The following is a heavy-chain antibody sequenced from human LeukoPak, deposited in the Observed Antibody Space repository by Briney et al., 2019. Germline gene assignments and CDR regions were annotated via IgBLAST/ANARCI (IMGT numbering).Heavy chain of an antibody. CDR3: ARVYYYYYYMDV. J-gene: IGHJ6*03. V-gene: IGHV4-39*07. CDR2: VYYRGST. Sequence: SETLSLTCTVSGGSISSSSYYWGWIRQPPGKGLEWIGSVYYRGSTYYNPSLKSRVTISVETSKNQFSLRLNSVTAADTAVYYCARVYYYYYYMDVWGKGTTVTVSS. CDR1: GGSISSSSYY.